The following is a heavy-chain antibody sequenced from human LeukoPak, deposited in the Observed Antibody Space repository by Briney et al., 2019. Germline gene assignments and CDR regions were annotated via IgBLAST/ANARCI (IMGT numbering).Heavy chain of an antibody. V-gene: IGHV1-69*04. CDR2: IIPILGIA. CDR1: GGTFSSYA. J-gene: IGHJ6*02. Sequence: GASVKVSCKASGGTFSSYAISWVRQAPGQGLEWMGRIIPILGIANYAQKFQGRVTITADKSTSTAYMELSSLRSEDTAVYYCARVSYSSSWYYYYYGMDVWGQGTTVTVSS. D-gene: IGHD6-13*01. CDR3: ARVSYSSSWYYYYYGMDV.